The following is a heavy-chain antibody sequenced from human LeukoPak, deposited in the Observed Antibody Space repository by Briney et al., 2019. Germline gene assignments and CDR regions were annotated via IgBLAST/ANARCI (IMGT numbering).Heavy chain of an antibody. V-gene: IGHV3-33*01. CDR1: GFTFSSYG. J-gene: IGHJ4*02. D-gene: IGHD2-15*01. CDR2: IWYDGSNK. CDR3: ARFGYVAAVDL. Sequence: GGSLRLSCAASGFTFSSYGMHWVRQAPGKGLEWVAVIWYDGSNKYYVDSVKGRFTISRDNSKNTLYPQMNSLRAEDTAVYYCARFGYVAAVDLWGQGTLVTVSS.